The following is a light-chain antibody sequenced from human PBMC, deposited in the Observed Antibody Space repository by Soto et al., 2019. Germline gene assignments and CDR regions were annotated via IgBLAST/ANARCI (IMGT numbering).Light chain of an antibody. CDR2: GAS. V-gene: IGKV3-15*01. CDR3: QQYSNWPPYT. CDR1: QSVSSN. Sequence: EIVMTQSPATLSVSPGERATLSCRASQSVSSNLAWYQQKPGQAPRLLIYGASTRATGIPVRFSGSGSGTEFILTISSPQSEDVAVYHCQQYSNWPPYTFGQGTKLEIK. J-gene: IGKJ2*01.